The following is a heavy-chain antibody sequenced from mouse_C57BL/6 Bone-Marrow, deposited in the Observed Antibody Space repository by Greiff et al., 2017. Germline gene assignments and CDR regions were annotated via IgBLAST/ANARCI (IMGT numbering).Heavy chain of an antibody. D-gene: IGHD2-2*01. CDR3: ARGMVRAWFAY. Sequence: EVKVVESGGGLVQSGRSLRLSCATSGFTFSDFYMEWVRQAPGKGLEWIAASRNKANDYTTEYSASVKGRFIVSRDTSQSILYLQMNALRAEDTAIYYCARGMVRAWFAYWGQGTLVTVSA. J-gene: IGHJ3*01. CDR1: GFTFSDFY. V-gene: IGHV7-1*01. CDR2: SRNKANDYTT.